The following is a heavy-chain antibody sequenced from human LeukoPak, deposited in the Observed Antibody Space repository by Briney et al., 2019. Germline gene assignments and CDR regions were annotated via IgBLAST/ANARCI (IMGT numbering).Heavy chain of an antibody. V-gene: IGHV3-21*01. D-gene: IGHD5-18*01. CDR3: ARDHSYGLFDP. Sequence: GGSLRLSCAASGFTFSSYSMNWVRQAPGKGLEWVSSISSSSSYIYYADSVKGRFTISRDNAKNPLYLQMNSLRAEDTAVYYCARDHSYGLFDPWGQGTLVTVSS. CDR2: ISSSSSYI. J-gene: IGHJ5*02. CDR1: GFTFSSYS.